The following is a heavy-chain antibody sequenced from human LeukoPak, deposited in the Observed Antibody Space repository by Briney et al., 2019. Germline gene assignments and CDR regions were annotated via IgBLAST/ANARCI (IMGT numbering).Heavy chain of an antibody. J-gene: IGHJ4*02. V-gene: IGHV3-48*03. D-gene: IGHD4-23*01. CDR1: GFTFSSYA. CDR2: ISSSGSTI. CDR3: VRDGDYGGNFGALDS. Sequence: GGSLRLSCAASGFTFSSYAMNWVRQAPGKGLEWVSYISSSGSTIYYADSVGGRFTISRDNAKNSLYLQMDSLRAEDTAVYYCVRDGDYGGNFGALDSWGQGTLVTVSS.